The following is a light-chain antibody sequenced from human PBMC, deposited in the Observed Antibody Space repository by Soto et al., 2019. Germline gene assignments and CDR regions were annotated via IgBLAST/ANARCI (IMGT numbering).Light chain of an antibody. CDR2: EVS. CDR1: SSDVGSYNL. V-gene: IGLV2-23*02. Sequence: QSALTQPASVSGSPGQSITISCTGTSSDVGSYNLVSWYQQHPGKAPKLMIYEVSKRPSGVSNRFSGSKSGNTASLTISGLQAEDEADYYCCSYAGSNTYVFGTETMLTVL. J-gene: IGLJ1*01. CDR3: CSYAGSNTYV.